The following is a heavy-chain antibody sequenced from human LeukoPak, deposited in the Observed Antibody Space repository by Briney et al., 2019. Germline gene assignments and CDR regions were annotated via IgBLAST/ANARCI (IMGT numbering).Heavy chain of an antibody. Sequence: ASVKVSCKASGYTFTSYYMHWVRQAPGQGLEWMGRIDPSGGRTSYAQKFQDRVTMTRDTSTTTIYMELSSLRSEDTAVYYCARGQRWELLPSYLEYWGQGTLVTVSS. V-gene: IGHV1-46*01. D-gene: IGHD1-26*01. CDR2: IDPSGGRT. CDR3: ARGQRWELLPSYLEY. CDR1: GYTFTSYY. J-gene: IGHJ4*02.